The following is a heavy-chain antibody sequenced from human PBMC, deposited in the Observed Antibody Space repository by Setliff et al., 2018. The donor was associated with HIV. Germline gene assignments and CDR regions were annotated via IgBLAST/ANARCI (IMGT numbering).Heavy chain of an antibody. D-gene: IGHD6-6*01. CDR2: IYISGST. Sequence: LPETLSLTCTVSNDSISSYYWSWIRQSPGKGLEWIGYIYISGSTNYNPSLKSRVTIPVDTSKNQFSLKLSSVTAADTAVYYCARHSDKAARRTYFDYWGQGTLVTVSS. J-gene: IGHJ4*02. CDR1: NDSISSYY. CDR3: ARHSDKAARRTYFDY. V-gene: IGHV4-4*09.